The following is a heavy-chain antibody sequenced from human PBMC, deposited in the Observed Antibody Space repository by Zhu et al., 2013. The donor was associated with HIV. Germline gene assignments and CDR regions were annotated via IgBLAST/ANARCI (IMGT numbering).Heavy chain of an antibody. CDR1: GYSFTSYD. Sequence: QVQLVQSGAEVKKPGASVKVSCKTSGYSFTSYDINWVRQATGQGLEWMGWMNPHSGHSGYAQKFQGRGTMTMNTSISTVYMELSSLRSDDTAVYYCARGRGRQTYYFYAMDVWGQGTTVTVSS. V-gene: IGHV1-8*01. CDR2: MNPHSGHS. J-gene: IGHJ6*02. CDR3: ARGRGRQTYYFYAMDV.